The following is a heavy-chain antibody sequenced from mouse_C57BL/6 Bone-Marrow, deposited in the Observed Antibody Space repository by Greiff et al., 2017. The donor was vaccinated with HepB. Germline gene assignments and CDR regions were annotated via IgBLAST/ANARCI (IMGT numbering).Heavy chain of an antibody. V-gene: IGHV1-63*01. CDR2: IYPGGGYT. Sequence: QVQLQQSGAELVRPRTSVKMSCKASGYTFTNYWIGWAKQRPGHGLEWIGDIYPGGGYTNYNEKFKGKATLTADKSSSTAYMQFSSLTSEDSAIYYCARRGAYDYDEDWYFDVWGTGTTVTVSS. D-gene: IGHD2-4*01. CDR3: ARRGAYDYDEDWYFDV. CDR1: GYTFTNYW. J-gene: IGHJ1*03.